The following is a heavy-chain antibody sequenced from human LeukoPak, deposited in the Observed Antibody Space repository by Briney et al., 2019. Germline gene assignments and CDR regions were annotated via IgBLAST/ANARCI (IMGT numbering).Heavy chain of an antibody. CDR3: AKDYHSGSYRPNYFDY. J-gene: IGHJ4*02. CDR2: ISYDGSNK. CDR1: GFTFSSYA. V-gene: IGHV3-30-3*01. D-gene: IGHD3-16*02. Sequence: GGSLRLSCAASGFTFSSYAMHWVRQAPGKGLEWVAVISYDGSNKYYADSVKGRFTISRDNSKNTLYLQMNSLRAEDTAVYYCAKDYHSGSYRPNYFDYWGQGTLVAVSS.